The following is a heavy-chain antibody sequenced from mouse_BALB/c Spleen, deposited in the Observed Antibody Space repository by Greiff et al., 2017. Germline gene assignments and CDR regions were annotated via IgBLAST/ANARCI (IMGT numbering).Heavy chain of an antibody. V-gene: IGHV2-9*02. CDR3: AREEAHYYGYADY. CDR1: GFSLTSYG. J-gene: IGHJ2*01. Sequence: VQRVESGPGLVAPSQSLSITCTVSGFSLTSYGVHWVRQPPGKGLEWLGVIWAGGSTNYNSALMSRLSISKDNSKSQVFLKMNSLQTDDTAMYYCAREEAHYYGYADYWGQGTTLTVSS. CDR2: IWAGGST. D-gene: IGHD1-2*01.